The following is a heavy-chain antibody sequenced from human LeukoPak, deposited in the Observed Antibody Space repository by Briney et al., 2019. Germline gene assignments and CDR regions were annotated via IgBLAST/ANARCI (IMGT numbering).Heavy chain of an antibody. J-gene: IGHJ3*02. V-gene: IGHV3-30-3*01. D-gene: IGHD2-2*01. CDR1: GFTFSSYA. Sequence: PGGSLRLSCAASGFTFSSYAMSWVRQAPGKGLEWVAVISYDGSNKYYADSVKGRFTISRDNSKNTLYLQMNSLRAEDTAVYYCARVDYCSSTSCSDAFDIWGQGTMVTVSS. CDR3: ARVDYCSSTSCSDAFDI. CDR2: ISYDGSNK.